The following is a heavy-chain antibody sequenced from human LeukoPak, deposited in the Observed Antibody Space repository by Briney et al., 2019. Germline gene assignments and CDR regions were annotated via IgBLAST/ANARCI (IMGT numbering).Heavy chain of an antibody. CDR2: ISGSGGST. Sequence: GGSLRLSCAASGFTFSSYAMSWVRQAPGKGLEWVSAISGSGGSTYYADSVKGRFTISRDNSKNTLYLQMNSLRAEDTAVYYCAKESYSGYSGYDPNFDYWGQGTLVTVSS. CDR1: GFTFSSYA. CDR3: AKESYSGYSGYDPNFDY. D-gene: IGHD5-12*01. V-gene: IGHV3-23*01. J-gene: IGHJ4*02.